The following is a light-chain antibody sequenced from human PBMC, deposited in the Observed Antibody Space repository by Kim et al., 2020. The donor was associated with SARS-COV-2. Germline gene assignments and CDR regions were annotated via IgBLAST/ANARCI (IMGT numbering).Light chain of an antibody. CDR3: QSYDSSLRGV. CDR2: GNS. J-gene: IGLJ1*01. Sequence: QSVLTQPPSVSGAPGQRVTIACTGSSSNIGAVYDVHWYQQLPGTAPKLLIYGNSNRPSGVPDRFSGSKSGNSASLAITGLQAEDEADYYCQSYDSSLRGVFGTGTKVTVL. CDR1: SSNIGAVYD. V-gene: IGLV1-40*01.